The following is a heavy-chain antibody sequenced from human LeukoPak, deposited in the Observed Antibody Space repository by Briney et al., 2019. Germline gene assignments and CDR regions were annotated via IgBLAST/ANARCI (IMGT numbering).Heavy chain of an antibody. Sequence: GGSLRLSCAASGFTFSSYAMLWVRQAPGNGLEWVAVISYDGSNKYYADSVKGRFTISRDNSKNTLYLQMNSLRAEDTAVYYCAYSAAGQLYYFDYWGQGTLVTVSS. CDR3: AYSAAGQLYYFDY. V-gene: IGHV3-30-3*01. CDR1: GFTFSSYA. CDR2: ISYDGSNK. J-gene: IGHJ4*02. D-gene: IGHD6-13*01.